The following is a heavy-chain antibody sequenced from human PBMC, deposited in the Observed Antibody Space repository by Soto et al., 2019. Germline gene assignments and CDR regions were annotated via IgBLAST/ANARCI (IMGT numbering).Heavy chain of an antibody. V-gene: IGHV3-30*02. CDR2: MSYDGSDT. CDR1: GFIFSNNG. Sequence: TVGSLRLSCGGSGFIFSNNGMHWVRQTPGKGLEWVAFMSYDGSDTFYADSVKGRFTISRDNSKNTLFLHMSNLRAEDTAMYYCTIVRVADSALDHWGQGTLVTVSS. J-gene: IGHJ4*02. D-gene: IGHD3-10*02. CDR3: TIVRVADSALDH.